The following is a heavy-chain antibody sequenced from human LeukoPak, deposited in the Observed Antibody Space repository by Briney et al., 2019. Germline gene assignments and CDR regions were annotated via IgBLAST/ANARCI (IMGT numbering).Heavy chain of an antibody. CDR2: IYSGGTT. V-gene: IGHV3-53*01. CDR3: TRDYWLDP. Sequence: GGSLRLSCAASGFTVSSNYISWVRQAPGKGLEWVSVIYSGGTTYYADSVKGRFTISRDNSENTVYLQMNSLRVEDAAVYYCTRDYWLDPCGQGTLVTVSS. CDR1: GFTVSSNY. J-gene: IGHJ5*02.